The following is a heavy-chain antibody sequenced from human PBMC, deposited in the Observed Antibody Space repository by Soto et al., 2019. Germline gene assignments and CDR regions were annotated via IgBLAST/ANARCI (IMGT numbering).Heavy chain of an antibody. J-gene: IGHJ4*02. Sequence: SGPTLVNPTQTLTLTCTFSGFSLSTSGVGVGWIRQPPGKALEWLALIYWNDDKRYTPSLKNRHTIPKHTSNNQVVLKMTNIYRVETATYYCVHLTDSKHSWGQGTLVTVSS. CDR3: VHLTDSKHS. D-gene: IGHD3-16*01. V-gene: IGHV2-5*01. CDR2: IYWNDDK. CDR1: GFSLSTSGVG.